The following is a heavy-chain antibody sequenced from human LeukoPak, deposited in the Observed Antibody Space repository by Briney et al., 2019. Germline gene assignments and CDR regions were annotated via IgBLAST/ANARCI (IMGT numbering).Heavy chain of an antibody. Sequence: PSETLSLTCTVSGGSISSYYWSWIRQPPGKDLEWIGYMYYSGSTNYNPSLKSRVTISVDTSKDQFSLKLSSVTAADTAIYYCARNGVSDALDIWGQGTMVTVSS. CDR2: MYYSGST. CDR3: ARNGVSDALDI. V-gene: IGHV4-59*01. J-gene: IGHJ3*02. CDR1: GGSISSYY. D-gene: IGHD2-8*01.